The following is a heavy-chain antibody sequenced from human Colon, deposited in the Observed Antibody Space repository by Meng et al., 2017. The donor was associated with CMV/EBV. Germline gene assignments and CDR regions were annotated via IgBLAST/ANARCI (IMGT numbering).Heavy chain of an antibody. CDR1: GFTFDDYA. CDR2: IYSGGST. V-gene: IGHV3-53*01. D-gene: IGHD3-16*01. Sequence: GESLKISCAASGFTFDDYAMHWVRQAPGKGLEWVSVIYSGGSTYYADSVKGRFTISRDNSKNTLYLQMNSLRGEDAAVYYCAKMSGGGSQSLYYYFYGMDVWGQGTTVTVSS. J-gene: IGHJ6*02. CDR3: AKMSGGGSQSLYYYFYGMDV.